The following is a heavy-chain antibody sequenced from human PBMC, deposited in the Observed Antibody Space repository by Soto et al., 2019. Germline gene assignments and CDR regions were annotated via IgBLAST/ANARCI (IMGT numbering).Heavy chain of an antibody. V-gene: IGHV1-18*01. CDR1: GYTFNNYG. CDR2: ISGYNGDT. D-gene: IGHD6-19*01. Sequence: QVQLVQSGAEVKKPGASVKVSCKASGYTFNNYGVTWVRQAPGQGLEWMGWISGYNGDTNYAQKLQGRVTLTTDTSTTTAYMELTSLTSDDTAVYYCARDKSSGWYGKESGMDVWGQGTTVTVSS. CDR3: ARDKSSGWYGKESGMDV. J-gene: IGHJ6*02.